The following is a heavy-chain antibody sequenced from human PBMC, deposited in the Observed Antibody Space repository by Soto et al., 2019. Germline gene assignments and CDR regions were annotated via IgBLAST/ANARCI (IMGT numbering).Heavy chain of an antibody. CDR3: AKDSPTGDSSGYYYYDY. CDR2: ISGSGGST. V-gene: IGHV3-23*01. J-gene: IGHJ4*02. D-gene: IGHD3-22*01. Sequence: GGSLRLSCAASGFTFSSYAMSWVRQAPGKGLEWVSAISGSGGSTYYADSVKGRFTISRDNSKNTLYLQMNSLRAEDTAVYYCAKDSPTGDSSGYYYYDYWGQGTLVTVSS. CDR1: GFTFSSYA.